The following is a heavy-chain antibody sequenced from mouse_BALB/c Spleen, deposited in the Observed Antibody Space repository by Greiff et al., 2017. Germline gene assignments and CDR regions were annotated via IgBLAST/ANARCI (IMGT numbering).Heavy chain of an antibody. Sequence: QVQLQQSGPELVKPGASVKISCKASGYAFSSSWMNWVKQRPGQGLEWIGRIYPGDGDTNYNGKFKGKATMTADTSSNTAYLQLSSLTSEDTAVYYCNVIGASMDYWGQGTSVTVSS. V-gene: IGHV1-82*01. D-gene: IGHD3-1*01. CDR2: IYPGDGDT. CDR1: GYAFSSSW. CDR3: NVIGASMDY. J-gene: IGHJ4*01.